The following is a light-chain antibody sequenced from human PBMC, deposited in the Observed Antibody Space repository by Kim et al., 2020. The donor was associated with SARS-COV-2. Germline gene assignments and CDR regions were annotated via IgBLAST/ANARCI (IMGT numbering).Light chain of an antibody. CDR2: LGS. V-gene: IGKV2-28*01. CDR3: MQALQTPPS. CDR1: QSLLHSNGYNY. J-gene: IGKJ2*03. Sequence: EPASISCRSSQSLLHSNGYNYLDWYLQKPGQSPQLLIYLGSNRASGVPDRFSGSGSGTDFTLKISRVEAEDVGVYYCMQALQTPPSFGQGTKLGSN.